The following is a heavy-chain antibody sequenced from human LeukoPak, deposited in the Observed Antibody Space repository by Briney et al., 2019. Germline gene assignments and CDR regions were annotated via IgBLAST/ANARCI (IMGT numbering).Heavy chain of an antibody. CDR1: GGSISSSNW. CDR2: IYHSGST. Sequence: NSSETLSLTCAVSGGSISSSNWWSWVRQPPGKGLEWIGEIYHSGSTNYNPSLKSRVTISVDKSKNQFSLKLSSVTAADTAVYYCARWSYPFDYFDYWGQGTLVTVSS. CDR3: ARWSYPFDYFDY. J-gene: IGHJ4*02. D-gene: IGHD1-26*01. V-gene: IGHV4-4*02.